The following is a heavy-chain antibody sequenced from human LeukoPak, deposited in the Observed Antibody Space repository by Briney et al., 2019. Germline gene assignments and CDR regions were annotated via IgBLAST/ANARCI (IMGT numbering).Heavy chain of an antibody. V-gene: IGHV1-69*04. CDR1: GGTSSSYA. J-gene: IGHJ4*02. D-gene: IGHD3-22*01. CDR2: IIPILDTP. CDR3: ARDLTSYYYDNNGAFDF. Sequence: SVKVSCKASGGTSSSYAINWVRQAPGQGLEWMGRIIPILDTPNYAQKFQGRVTITADKSTSTAYMELSSLRSEDTAVYYCARDLTSYYYDNNGAFDFWGQGTLVTVSS.